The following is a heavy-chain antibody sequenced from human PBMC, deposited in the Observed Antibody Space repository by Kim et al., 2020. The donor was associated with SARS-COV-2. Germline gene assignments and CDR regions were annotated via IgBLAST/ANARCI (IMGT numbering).Heavy chain of an antibody. CDR3: VRDAKGPFDY. V-gene: IGHV3-33*01. Sequence: SNKCSADVGRGRFTISRDNAKNMVYLQRSSLRAEDTAVYYCVRDAKGPFDYWGQGTRVTVSS. CDR2: SNK. J-gene: IGHJ4*02.